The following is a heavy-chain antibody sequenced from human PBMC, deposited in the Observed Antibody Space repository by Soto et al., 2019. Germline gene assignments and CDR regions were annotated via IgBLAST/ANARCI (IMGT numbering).Heavy chain of an antibody. CDR3: ARALLYYYDSSGFLVPSFDP. V-gene: IGHV1-18*04. D-gene: IGHD3-22*01. J-gene: IGHJ5*02. Sequence: VSVKVSCKASGYTFTSYGISWVRQAPGQGLEWMGWISAYNGNTNYAQKLQGRVTMTTDTSTSTAYMELRSLRSDDTAVYYCARALLYYYDSSGFLVPSFDPWGQGTLVTVSS. CDR1: GYTFTSYG. CDR2: ISAYNGNT.